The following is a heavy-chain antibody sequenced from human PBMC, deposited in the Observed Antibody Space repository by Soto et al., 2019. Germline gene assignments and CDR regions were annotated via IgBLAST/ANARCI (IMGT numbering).Heavy chain of an antibody. Sequence: GGSLRLSCAASGFTFSSYGMHWVRQAPGKGLEWVAVIWYDGSNKYYADSVKGRFTISRDNSKNTLYLQMNSLRAEDTAVYYCARDWRVRVGATSPAYWGQGTLVTVSS. CDR1: GFTFSSYG. CDR2: IWYDGSNK. D-gene: IGHD1-26*01. CDR3: ARDWRVRVGATSPAY. V-gene: IGHV3-33*01. J-gene: IGHJ4*02.